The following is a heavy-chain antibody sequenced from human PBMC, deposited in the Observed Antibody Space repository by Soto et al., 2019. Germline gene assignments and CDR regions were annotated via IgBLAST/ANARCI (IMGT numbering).Heavy chain of an antibody. D-gene: IGHD2-15*01. J-gene: IGHJ4*02. CDR2: ISSSSSII. V-gene: IGHV3-48*01. CDR1: GFTFSTYS. CDR3: AKVEDCSGGSCYGVY. Sequence: GGSLRLSCAASGFTFSTYSMNWVRQAPGKGLEWVSYISSSSSIIFYTDSVKGRFTVSRDNAKNSLYLQMNSLRAEDTSVYFCAKVEDCSGGSCYGVYWGQGTLVTVSS.